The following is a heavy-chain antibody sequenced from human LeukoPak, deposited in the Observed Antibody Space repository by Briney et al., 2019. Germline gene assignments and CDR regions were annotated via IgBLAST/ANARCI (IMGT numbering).Heavy chain of an antibody. CDR2: IYYSGST. CDR1: GYSISSGYY. CDR3: ARDRGGRGYDLRWFDP. Sequence: SETLSLTCAVSGYSISSGYYWGWIRQPPGKGLEWIGSIYYSGSTNYNPSLKSRVTISVDTSKNQFSLKLSSVTAADTAVYYCARDRGGRGYDLRWFDPWGQGTLVTVSS. D-gene: IGHD5-12*01. J-gene: IGHJ5*02. V-gene: IGHV4-38-2*02.